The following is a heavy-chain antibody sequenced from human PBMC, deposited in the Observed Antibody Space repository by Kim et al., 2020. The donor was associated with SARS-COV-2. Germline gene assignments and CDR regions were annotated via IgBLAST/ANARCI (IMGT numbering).Heavy chain of an antibody. CDR2: IYYSGTT. CDR1: GGSISSNTDY. CDR3: ARRQRVRSGVYRMDV. Sequence: SETLSLTCTVSGGSISSNTDYWGWIRQPPGKVPEWIATIYYSGTTSYSPSLQSRVTISVDTSKNQFSLRLNSVTAADTAVYYCARRQRVRSGVYRMDVWGQGTTVTVSS. D-gene: IGHD3-16*01. J-gene: IGHJ6*02. V-gene: IGHV4-39*01.